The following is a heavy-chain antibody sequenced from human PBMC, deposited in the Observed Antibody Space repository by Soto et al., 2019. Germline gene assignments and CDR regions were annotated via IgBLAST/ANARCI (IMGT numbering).Heavy chain of an antibody. CDR3: ARGGEDIVVVPAADYYYYYMDV. D-gene: IGHD2-2*01. CDR2: ISSNGGSK. V-gene: IGHV3-64*01. Sequence: GGSLRLSCAASGFTFSSYAMHWVRQAPGKGLEYVSAISSNGGSKYYANSVKGRFTISRDNSKNTRYLQMGSLRAEDMAVYYCARGGEDIVVVPAADYYYYYMDVWGKGTTVTVSS. CDR1: GFTFSSYA. J-gene: IGHJ6*03.